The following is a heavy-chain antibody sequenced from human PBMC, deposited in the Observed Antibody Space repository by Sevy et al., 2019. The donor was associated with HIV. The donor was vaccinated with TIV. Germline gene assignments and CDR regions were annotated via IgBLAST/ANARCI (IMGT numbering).Heavy chain of an antibody. Sequence: GGSLRLSCAASGFTFSDYYMSWIRQAPGKGLEWVSYISSSGSTTYYADSVKGRFTISRDNPKNSLYLQMNSLRAEDTAVYYCGSGSDYYGMDVWGQGTTVTVSS. J-gene: IGHJ6*02. D-gene: IGHD1-26*01. CDR2: ISSSGSTT. CDR1: GFTFSDYY. CDR3: GSGSDYYGMDV. V-gene: IGHV3-11*01.